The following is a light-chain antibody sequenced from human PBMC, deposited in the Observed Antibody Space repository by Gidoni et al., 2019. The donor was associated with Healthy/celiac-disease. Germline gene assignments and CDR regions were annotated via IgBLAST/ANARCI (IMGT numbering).Light chain of an antibody. CDR1: QSISSY. CDR2: AAS. V-gene: IGKV1-39*01. CDR3: QQHDSTPPLT. J-gene: IGKJ4*01. Sequence: IQMTQSPSSLSASVGDRVTITCRASQSISSYLNWYQQKPGKAPKLLIYAASSLQSGVPSKISGSRSGTDFTLTISSLQPEDYATYYYQQHDSTPPLTFGEGTKVEIK.